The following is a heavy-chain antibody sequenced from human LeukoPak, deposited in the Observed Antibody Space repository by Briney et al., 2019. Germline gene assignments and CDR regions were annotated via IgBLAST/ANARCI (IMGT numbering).Heavy chain of an antibody. CDR1: GGSISSSNW. CDR2: IYYSGST. CDR3: ARGGIAVAGYFDY. V-gene: IGHV4-4*02. J-gene: IGHJ4*02. D-gene: IGHD6-19*01. Sequence: SGTLSLTCAVSGGSISSSNWWSWVRQPPGKGLEWIGYIYYSGSTNYNPSLKSRVTISVDTSKNQFSLKLSSVTAADTAVYYCARGGIAVAGYFDYWGQGTLVTVSS.